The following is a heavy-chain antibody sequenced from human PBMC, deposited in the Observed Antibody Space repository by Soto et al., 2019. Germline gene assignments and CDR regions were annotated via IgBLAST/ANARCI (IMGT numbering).Heavy chain of an antibody. J-gene: IGHJ6*02. D-gene: IGHD3-10*01. CDR2: INPNSGGT. Sequence: ASVKVSCKASGYTFTGYYMHWVRQAPGQGLEWMGWINPNSGGTNYAQKFQGWVTMTRDTSISTAYMELSRLRSDDTAVYYCARGGSLWFGELSAHYYGMDVWGQGTTVTVS. V-gene: IGHV1-2*04. CDR1: GYTFTGYY. CDR3: ARGGSLWFGELSAHYYGMDV.